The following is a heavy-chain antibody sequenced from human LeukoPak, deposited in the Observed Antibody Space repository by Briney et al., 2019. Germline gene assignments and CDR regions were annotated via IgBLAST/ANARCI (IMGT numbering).Heavy chain of an antibody. J-gene: IGHJ4*02. CDR1: GFXXXXTGVX. V-gene: IGHV2-5*02. Sequence: SGPTLVKPTQTLTLTCTFSGFXXXXTGVXXXXXXXXXXXXXXXXXLIYWDDGKRYSPSLKSRLTITKDTSKNQVVLTMTTMDPVDTATYYCAHSTTYGSGSYGYGYWGQGTLVTVSS. D-gene: IGHD3-10*01. CDR2: IYWDDGK. CDR3: AHSTTYGSGSYGYGY.